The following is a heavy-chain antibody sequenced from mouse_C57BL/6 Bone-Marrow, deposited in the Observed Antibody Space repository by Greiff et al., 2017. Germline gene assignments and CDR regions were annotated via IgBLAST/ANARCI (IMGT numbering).Heavy chain of an antibody. CDR3: SRGGYGGFAY. Sequence: QVQLQQSGAELVKPGASVTLSCRASGYTFTSYYMYWVKQRPGQGPEWIGELDPSNGGTNFNEKFKRQATLTVDTSSSTAYMQLSSLTSEDSAVYYCSRGGYGGFAYWGQGTLVTVSA. D-gene: IGHD2-2*01. CDR1: GYTFTSYY. J-gene: IGHJ3*01. V-gene: IGHV1S81*02. CDR2: LDPSNGGT.